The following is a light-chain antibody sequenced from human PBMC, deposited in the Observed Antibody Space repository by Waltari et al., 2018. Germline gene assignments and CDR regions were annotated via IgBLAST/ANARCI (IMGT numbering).Light chain of an antibody. Sequence: EIVMTQSPATLSGAPGERANLSCRASQSVSSSLAWYQQKPGQAPRLLFYGASIRATGIPVRFSGSGSGTDFTLTIDSVQSEDFAVYYCQQYDNWPLLFGQGTKVEIK. CDR1: QSVSSS. V-gene: IGKV3-15*01. CDR2: GAS. J-gene: IGKJ1*01. CDR3: QQYDNWPLL.